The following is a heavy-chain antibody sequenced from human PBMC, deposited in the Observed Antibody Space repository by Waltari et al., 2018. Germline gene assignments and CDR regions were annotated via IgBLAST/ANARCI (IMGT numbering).Heavy chain of an antibody. CDR3: ARRGYWVEWLLFAFDI. D-gene: IGHD3-3*01. Sequence: QLQLQESGPGLVKPSETLSLTCTVSRGSISSNSYYWGWIRQPPGKGPEWIGSIYYSGGTYYNPSIKRRVTISVDTSKNQFSLKRSSVTAADTAVYYCARRGYWVEWLLFAFDIWGQGTMVTVSS. J-gene: IGHJ3*02. V-gene: IGHV4-39*01. CDR2: IYYSGGT. CDR1: RGSISSNSYY.